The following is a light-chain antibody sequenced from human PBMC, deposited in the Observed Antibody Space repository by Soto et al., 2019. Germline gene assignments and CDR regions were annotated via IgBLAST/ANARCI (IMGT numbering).Light chain of an antibody. Sequence: QSVLTQPASVSGSPGQSITISCTGTSSDIGAYNFVYWYQQHPGKAPKLMLYDVNIRPSGVSNRFSGSKSGNTASLTISGLQAEDEDDYYCTSCRTSTTMIFGGGTKLTVL. CDR1: SSDIGAYNF. J-gene: IGLJ2*01. CDR3: TSCRTSTTMI. V-gene: IGLV2-14*03. CDR2: DVN.